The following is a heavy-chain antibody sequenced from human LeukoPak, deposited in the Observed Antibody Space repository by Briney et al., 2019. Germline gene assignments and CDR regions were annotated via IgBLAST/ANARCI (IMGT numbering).Heavy chain of an antibody. CDR1: GDSISSGGYY. D-gene: IGHD3-10*01. V-gene: IGHV4-31*03. J-gene: IGHJ4*02. CDR2: IYYSGST. Sequence: SETLSLTCTVSGDSISSGGYYWSWIRQHPGKVLEWIGYIYYSGSTYYNPSLKSRVTISIDTSKNQFSLKLSSVTAADTAVYYCARAYYDSGTLYGYFDYWGQGTLVTVSS. CDR3: ARAYYDSGTLYGYFDY.